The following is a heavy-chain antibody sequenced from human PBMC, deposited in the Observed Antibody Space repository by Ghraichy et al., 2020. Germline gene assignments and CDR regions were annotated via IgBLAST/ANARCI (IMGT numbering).Heavy chain of an antibody. J-gene: IGHJ4*02. V-gene: IGHV3-48*01. Sequence: GSLRLSCAASGFTFSSYTMNWVRQAPGKGLEWISYIGLTNSTIYYADSVKGRFTISRDNANNSLYLQMNSLRAEDTAIYCCARDRGYSYFFDFWGQGTLVTVSS. CDR2: IGLTNSTI. CDR3: ARDRGYSYFFDF. D-gene: IGHD5-18*01. CDR1: GFTFSSYT.